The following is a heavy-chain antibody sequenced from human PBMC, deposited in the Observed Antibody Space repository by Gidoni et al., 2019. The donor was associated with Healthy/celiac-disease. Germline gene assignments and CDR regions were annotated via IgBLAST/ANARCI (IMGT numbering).Heavy chain of an antibody. CDR2: ISGSGGST. V-gene: IGHV3-23*01. CDR1: GFTFSSYA. CDR3: ARAWNYGGDNWFDP. D-gene: IGHD1-7*01. J-gene: IGHJ5*02. Sequence: EVQLLESGGGLVQPGGSLRLSCAASGFTFSSYAMSWVRQAPGKGLGWVSAISGSGGSTYYADSVKGRFTISRDNSKNTLYLQMNSLRAEDTAVYYCARAWNYGGDNWFDPWGQGTLVTVSS.